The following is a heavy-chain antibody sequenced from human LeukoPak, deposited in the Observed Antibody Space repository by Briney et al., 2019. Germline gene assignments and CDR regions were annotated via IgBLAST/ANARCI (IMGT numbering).Heavy chain of an antibody. Sequence: SETLSLTCAVYGGSFSGYYWSWIRQTPGKGLEWIGEINHSGSTNYNPSLKSRVTISVDTSKNLFSLKLSSVTAADTAVYYCARPATRGTTGRWFDPWGQGTLVTVSS. CDR1: GGSFSGYY. CDR2: INHSGST. J-gene: IGHJ5*02. CDR3: ARPATRGTTGRWFDP. D-gene: IGHD1-1*01. V-gene: IGHV4-34*01.